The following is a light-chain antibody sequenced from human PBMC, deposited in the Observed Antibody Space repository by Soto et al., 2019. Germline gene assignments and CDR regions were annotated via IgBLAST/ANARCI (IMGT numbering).Light chain of an antibody. CDR1: QSVSSSY. CDR2: DAS. CDR3: QQYNNWPIT. Sequence: EIVLTQSPGTLSLSPGERATLSCRASQSVSSSYLAWYQQKRGQAPRLLIYDASTRATGIPARFSGSGSGTEFTLTISSLQSEDFAVYYCQQYNNWPITFGQGTRLEIK. V-gene: IGKV3-15*01. J-gene: IGKJ5*01.